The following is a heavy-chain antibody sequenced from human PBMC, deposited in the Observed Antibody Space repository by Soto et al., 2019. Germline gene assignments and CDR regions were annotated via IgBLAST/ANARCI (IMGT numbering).Heavy chain of an antibody. J-gene: IGHJ4*02. CDR3: AKVFSGYSGYINS. CDR1: GFTFTNYA. V-gene: IGHV3-23*01. D-gene: IGHD5-12*01. CDR2: ISGSGVST. Sequence: PVGSLRLSCATSGFTFTNYAMTCVRHCPGKWLEWVSSISGSGVSTYFADSVKGRFTISRDNSKNTLYLHMNSLRAEDTAVYYCAKVFSGYSGYINSWGQGTLVTVSS.